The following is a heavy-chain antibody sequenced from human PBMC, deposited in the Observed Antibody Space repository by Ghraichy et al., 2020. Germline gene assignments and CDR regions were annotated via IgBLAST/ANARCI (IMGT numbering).Heavy chain of an antibody. CDR2: INPNSGGT. J-gene: IGHJ6*02. CDR3: ARYYDFWSGSIYYYYGMDV. CDR1: GYTFTGYY. V-gene: IGHV1-2*04. D-gene: IGHD3-3*01. Sequence: ASVKVSCKASGYTFTGYYMHWVRQAPGQGLEWMGWINPNSGGTNYAQKFQGWVTMTRDTSISTAYMELSRLRSDDTAVYYCARYYDFWSGSIYYYYGMDVWGQGTTVTVSS.